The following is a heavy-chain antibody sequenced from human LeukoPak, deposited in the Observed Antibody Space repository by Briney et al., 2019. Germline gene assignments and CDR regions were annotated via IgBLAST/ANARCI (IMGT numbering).Heavy chain of an antibody. CDR2: IVGRGGIT. J-gene: IGHJ4*02. CDR1: GITFSSYA. Sequence: GGSLRLSCAASGITFSSYAMSWVRQAPGKGLEWVSTIVGRGGITYYADSVKGRFTISRDNSKNTLYLQMNSLRAEDTAVYYCAKVAQLRGYYFDYWGQGTLVTVSS. CDR3: AKVAQLRGYYFDY. V-gene: IGHV3-23*01. D-gene: IGHD3-3*01.